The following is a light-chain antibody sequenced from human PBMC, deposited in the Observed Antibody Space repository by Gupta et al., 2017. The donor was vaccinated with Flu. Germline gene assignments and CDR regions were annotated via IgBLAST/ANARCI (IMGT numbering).Light chain of an antibody. CDR2: AAS. CDR3: QQTDSTPWT. J-gene: IGKJ1*01. V-gene: IGKV1-39*01. Sequence: DIQMTQTPSSLSTSVGDRVSISCRANQSIKSNLNWYQKKPGKAPSLLIYAASRLQSGVPSRFSGSGSGTDFTLTIRSLQPEDFATYYCQQTDSTPWTFGQGTKVEIK. CDR1: QSIKSN.